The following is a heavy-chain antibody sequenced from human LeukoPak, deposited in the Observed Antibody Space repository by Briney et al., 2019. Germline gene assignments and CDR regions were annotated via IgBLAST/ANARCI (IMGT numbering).Heavy chain of an antibody. CDR1: GFTFSSYW. V-gene: IGHV4-39*01. CDR3: ASLAVAVHLLDY. J-gene: IGHJ4*02. D-gene: IGHD6-19*01. Sequence: PGGSLRLSCAASGFTFSSYWMSWVRQPPGKGLEWIGSLYYSGSTYYNPSLKSRVTISVDASKNQFSLKLNSVTAADTAVYYCASLAVAVHLLDYWGQGTLVTVSS. CDR2: LYYSGST.